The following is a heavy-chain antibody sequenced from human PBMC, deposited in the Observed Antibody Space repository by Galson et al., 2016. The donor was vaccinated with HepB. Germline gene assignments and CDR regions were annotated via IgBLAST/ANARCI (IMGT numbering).Heavy chain of an antibody. D-gene: IGHD4-11*01. CDR3: AKDITLDYSNYRGSYYYYYMDV. Sequence: SLRHSCAASGLTFDDYAMHWVRQAPGKGLEWVSGISWNRGRIGYADSVKGRFTISRDNAKNSLYLQMNSLRAEDTALYYCAKDITLDYSNYRGSYYYYYMDVWGQGTLVTVSS. V-gene: IGHV3-9*01. J-gene: IGHJ6*03. CDR2: ISWNRGRI. CDR1: GLTFDDYA.